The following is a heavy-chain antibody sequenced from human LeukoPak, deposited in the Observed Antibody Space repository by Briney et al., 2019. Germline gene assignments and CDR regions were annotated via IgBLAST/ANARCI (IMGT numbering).Heavy chain of an antibody. CDR3: ARDPGGYYDSSGFDY. V-gene: IGHV2-70*11. Sequence: ESGPALVKPTQTLTLTCTFSGFSLSTSGMCVSWIRQPPGKALEWLARIDWDDDKYYSTSLKTRLTISKDTSKNQVVLTMTNMDPVDTATYYCARDPGGYYDSSGFDYWGQGTLVTVSS. CDR1: GFSLSTSGMC. CDR2: IDWDDDK. D-gene: IGHD3-22*01. J-gene: IGHJ4*02.